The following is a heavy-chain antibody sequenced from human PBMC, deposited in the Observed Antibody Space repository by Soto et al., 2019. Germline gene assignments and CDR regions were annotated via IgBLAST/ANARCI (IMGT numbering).Heavy chain of an antibody. J-gene: IGHJ4*02. CDR3: AKDLVASTGY. V-gene: IGHV3-23*01. CDR1: GFTFSSYA. Sequence: PGGSLRLSCAASGFTFSSYAMSWVRQAPGKGLEWVSGISGSGGSTHYAASVKGRFTISRDNSKNTLYLQMNSLRADDTALYYCAKDLVASTGYWGQGTLVTVS. D-gene: IGHD2-15*01. CDR2: ISGSGGST.